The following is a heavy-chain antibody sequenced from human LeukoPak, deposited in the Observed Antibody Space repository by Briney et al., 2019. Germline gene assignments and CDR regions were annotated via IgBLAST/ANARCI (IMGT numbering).Heavy chain of an antibody. D-gene: IGHD3-10*01. J-gene: IGHJ3*02. CDR2: IKQDGSEK. V-gene: IGHV3-7*04. CDR1: GFTFSSYG. Sequence: PGGSLRLSCAASGFTFSSYGMHWVRQAPGKGLEWVANIKQDGSEKYYVDSVKGRFTISRDNAKNSLFLQMNSLRAEDTAVYYCARDGVGAFDIWGQGTMVTVSS. CDR3: ARDGVGAFDI.